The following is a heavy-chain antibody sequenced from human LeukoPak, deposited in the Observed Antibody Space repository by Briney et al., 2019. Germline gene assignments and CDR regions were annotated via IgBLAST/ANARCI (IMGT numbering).Heavy chain of an antibody. CDR2: INYNNGGT. CDR1: ASTFTGYY. V-gene: IGHV1-2*02. D-gene: IGHD1-26*01. Sequence: GASVQVSCKTSASTFTGYYMHWVRQAPGQGLERMGWINYNNGGTNYALKFQGRVTMTRDTSINEVYMELSGLTSDDTALYYCARDNRGSFDDWGEGTLVTVSS. CDR3: ARDNRGSFDD. J-gene: IGHJ4*02.